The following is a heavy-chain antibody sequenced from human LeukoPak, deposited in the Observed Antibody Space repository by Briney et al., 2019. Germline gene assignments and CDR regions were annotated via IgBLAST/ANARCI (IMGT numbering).Heavy chain of an antibody. CDR1: GYTFTGYY. D-gene: IGHD4-23*01. J-gene: IGHJ4*02. Sequence: WASVKVSCKASGYTFTGYYMHWVRQAPGQGLEWMGWINPNSYGTNYAQKFQGRVTMTRHTSISTAYMELSRLRSDDTAVYYCARGGRVTTVVTLLDYWGQGTLVTVSS. CDR3: ARGGRVTTVVTLLDY. CDR2: INPNSYGT. V-gene: IGHV1-2*02.